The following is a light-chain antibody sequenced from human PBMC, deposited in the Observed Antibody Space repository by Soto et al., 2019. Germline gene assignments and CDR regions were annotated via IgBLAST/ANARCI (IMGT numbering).Light chain of an antibody. Sequence: IVLTQSPGTLSLSPGERATLYCRTSQTVSSGYLAWYQQKPGQSPRLLIYGASSRATGIPDRFSGSGSGTDFTLTISSLEPEDFAVYYCQHRSNWPLTFGGGTKVDIK. CDR3: QHRSNWPLT. J-gene: IGKJ4*01. CDR2: GAS. V-gene: IGKV3D-20*02. CDR1: QTVSSGY.